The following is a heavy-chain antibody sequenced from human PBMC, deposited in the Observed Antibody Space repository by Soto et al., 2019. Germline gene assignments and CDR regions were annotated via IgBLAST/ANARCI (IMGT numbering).Heavy chain of an antibody. CDR2: ISAYNGNT. CDR3: ARDYDYDILTGYYVGIDY. CDR1: GYTFTSYG. Sequence: QVQLVQSGAEVKKPGASVKVSCKASGYTFTSYGISWVRQAPGQGLEWMGWISAYNGNTNYAQKLQGRVTMTTDTYTSTAYMELRSLRSDDTAVYYCARDYDYDILTGYYVGIDYWGQGTLVTVSS. J-gene: IGHJ4*02. D-gene: IGHD3-9*01. V-gene: IGHV1-18*01.